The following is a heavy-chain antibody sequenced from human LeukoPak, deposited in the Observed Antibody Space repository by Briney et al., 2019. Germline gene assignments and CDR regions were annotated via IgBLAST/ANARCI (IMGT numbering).Heavy chain of an antibody. D-gene: IGHD3-9*01. Sequence: ASETLSLTCTVSGYSISSGYYWGWIRQPPGKGLEWIGSIYHSGSTYYNPSLKSRVTISVDKSKNQFSLNLISVTPADTAVSYCARDHKSPQYFDPSGGENSFDPWGQGSLVIVSS. CDR2: IYHSGST. V-gene: IGHV4-38-2*02. J-gene: IGHJ5*01. CDR1: GYSISSGYY. CDR3: ARDHKSPQYFDPSGGENSFDP.